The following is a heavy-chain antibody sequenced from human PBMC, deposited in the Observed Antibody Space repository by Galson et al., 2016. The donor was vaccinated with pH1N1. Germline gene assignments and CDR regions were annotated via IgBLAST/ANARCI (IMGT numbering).Heavy chain of an antibody. J-gene: IGHJ4*02. Sequence: QSGAEVKKPGESLKISCKGSGYSFSNSWIVWVRQMPGKGLEWMGIIYLGDSDTTNSPSFQGQVTVSADKSITTAYLQWSSPKASDSGMYYCARLSRYCNGGSCFAFDYWGQGALVSVSS. CDR3: ARLSRYCNGGSCFAFDY. CDR1: GYSFSNSW. D-gene: IGHD2-15*01. V-gene: IGHV5-51*01. CDR2: IYLGDSDT.